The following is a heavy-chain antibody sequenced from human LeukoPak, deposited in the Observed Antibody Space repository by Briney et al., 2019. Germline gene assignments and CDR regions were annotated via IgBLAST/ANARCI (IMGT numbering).Heavy chain of an antibody. D-gene: IGHD5-18*01. J-gene: IGHJ6*03. CDR2: INPSGGST. CDR3: ARRGYSYGWGHYYYYMDV. V-gene: IGHV1-46*01. CDR1: GYTFTSYY. Sequence: GASVKVSCKASGYTFTSYYMHWVRQAPGQGLEWMGIINPSGGSTSYAQKFQGRVTMTRDMSTSTVYMELSSLRSEDTAVYYCARRGYSYGWGHYYYYMDVWGKGTTVTVSS.